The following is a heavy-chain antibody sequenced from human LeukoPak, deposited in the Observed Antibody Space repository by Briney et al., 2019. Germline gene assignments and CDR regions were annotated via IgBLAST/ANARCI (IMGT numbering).Heavy chain of an antibody. D-gene: IGHD3-10*01. CDR3: ARENRSGSYYPPTRYSFDY. J-gene: IGHJ4*02. Sequence: SETLSLTCAVYGGSFSGYYWSWIRQPPGKGLEWIGEINHSGSTNYNPSLKSRVTISVDTSKNQFSLKLSSVTAADTAVYYCARENRSGSYYPPTRYSFDYWGQGTLVTVSS. CDR1: GGSFSGYY. V-gene: IGHV4-34*01. CDR2: INHSGST.